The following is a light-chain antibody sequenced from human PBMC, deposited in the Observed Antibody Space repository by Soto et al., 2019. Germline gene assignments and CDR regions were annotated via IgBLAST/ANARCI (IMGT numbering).Light chain of an antibody. CDR1: SSDVGGYKY. V-gene: IGLV2-14*01. Sequence: QSVLTQPASVSGSPGQSITISCTGTSSDVGGYKYVSWYQQHPDKAPKLIIFEVSNRPSGISSRFSGSKSGNTASLTISGLQAEDEADYYCNSYTNSSAVVFGGGTKVTVL. CDR2: EVS. CDR3: NSYTNSSAVV. J-gene: IGLJ2*01.